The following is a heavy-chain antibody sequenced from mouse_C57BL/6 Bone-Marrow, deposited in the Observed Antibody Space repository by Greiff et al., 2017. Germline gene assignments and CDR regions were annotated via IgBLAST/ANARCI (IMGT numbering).Heavy chain of an antibody. J-gene: IGHJ4*01. CDR1: GFTFSDYY. D-gene: IGHD2-4*01. Sequence: EVQVVESEGGLVQPGSSMKLSCTASGFTFSDYYMAWVRQVPEKGLEWVANINYDGSSTYYLDSLKSRFIISSDNAKNILYLQMSSLKSEDTATYYCARIYYDYDGGVRYAMDYWGQGTSVTVSS. CDR2: INYDGSST. CDR3: ARIYYDYDGGVRYAMDY. V-gene: IGHV5-16*01.